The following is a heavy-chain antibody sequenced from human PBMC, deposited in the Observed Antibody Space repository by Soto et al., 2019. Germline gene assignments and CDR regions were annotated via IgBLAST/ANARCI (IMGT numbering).Heavy chain of an antibody. Sequence: LXLSCAASVFTFDDYAMHWVRQAPGKGLEWVSGISWNSGSIGYADSVKGRFTISRDNAKNSLYLQMNSLRAEDTALYYCAKDIRGSGWYYFDYWGQGTLVTVSS. CDR2: ISWNSGSI. V-gene: IGHV3-9*01. CDR3: AKDIRGSGWYYFDY. CDR1: VFTFDDYA. J-gene: IGHJ4*02. D-gene: IGHD6-19*01.